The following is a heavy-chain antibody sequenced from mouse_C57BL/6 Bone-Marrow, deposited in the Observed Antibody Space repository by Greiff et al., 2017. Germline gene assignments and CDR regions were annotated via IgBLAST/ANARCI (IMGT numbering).Heavy chain of an antibody. Sequence: VQLQQSGAELARPGASVKLSCKASGYTFTSYGISWVKQRTGQGLEWIGEIYPRSGNTYYNEKFKGKATLTADKSSSTAYMELRSLTSEDAAVYFCARRKDYAMDYWGQGTSVTVSS. CDR1: GYTFTSYG. CDR2: IYPRSGNT. V-gene: IGHV1-81*01. CDR3: ARRKDYAMDY. J-gene: IGHJ4*01.